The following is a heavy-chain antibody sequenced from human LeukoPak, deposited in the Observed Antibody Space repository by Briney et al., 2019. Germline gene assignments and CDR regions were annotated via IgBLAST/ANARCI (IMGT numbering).Heavy chain of an antibody. V-gene: IGHV4-4*02. CDR1: GGSISSTNW. D-gene: IGHD2/OR15-2a*01. CDR2: VHLDGST. J-gene: IGHJ4*02. Sequence: SETLSLTCGVSGGSISSTNWWTWVRQPPGKGLEWIGEVHLDGSTNYNPSLQSRLTMSVDFSENHISLKLTSVTAADTAVYYCAREGGPFRPLDYSGQGTLVTVSS. CDR3: AREGGPFRPLDY.